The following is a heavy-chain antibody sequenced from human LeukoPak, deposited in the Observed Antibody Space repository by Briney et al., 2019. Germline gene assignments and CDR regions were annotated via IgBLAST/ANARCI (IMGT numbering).Heavy chain of an antibody. D-gene: IGHD2-15*01. J-gene: IGHJ5*02. CDR3: ARDQATVVVAATTWFDP. CDR2: IYHSGST. V-gene: IGHV4-38-2*02. Sequence: PSETLSLTCTVSGYSISSGYYWGWIRQPPGKGLEWIASIYHSGSTYYNPSLKSRVTISVDTSKNQFSLKLSSVTAADTAVYYCARDQATVVVAATTWFDPWGQGTLVTVSS. CDR1: GYSISSGYY.